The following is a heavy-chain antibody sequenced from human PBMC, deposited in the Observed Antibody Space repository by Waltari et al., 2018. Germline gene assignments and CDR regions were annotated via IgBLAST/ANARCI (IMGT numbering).Heavy chain of an antibody. J-gene: IGHJ6*02. Sequence: QVQLVQSGAEVKKPGSSVKVSCTASGGPFSSYAISWVRQAPGQGLEWMGGIIPILGTAIYEQKFQGRGTITADESTSTAYMELSSLRSEDTAVYYCARDPAVLDIVVVPAYGMDVWGQGTTVTVSS. D-gene: IGHD2-2*03. CDR2: IIPILGTA. CDR1: GGPFSSYA. V-gene: IGHV1-69*01. CDR3: ARDPAVLDIVVVPAYGMDV.